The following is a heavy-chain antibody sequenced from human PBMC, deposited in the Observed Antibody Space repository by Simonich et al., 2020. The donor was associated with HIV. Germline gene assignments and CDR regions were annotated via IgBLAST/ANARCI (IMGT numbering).Heavy chain of an antibody. CDR3: ARDGRKGSSTSCSDY. D-gene: IGHD2-2*01. CDR1: GFTFSSYS. Sequence: EVQVVESGGGLVKPGGSLRLSCAASGFTFSSYSMNWVRQAPGKGLEWVSSISSSSSYIYYADSVKGRFTISRDNAKNSLYLQMNSLRAEDTAVYYCARDGRKGSSTSCSDYWGQGTLVTVSS. V-gene: IGHV3-21*01. J-gene: IGHJ4*02. CDR2: ISSSSSYI.